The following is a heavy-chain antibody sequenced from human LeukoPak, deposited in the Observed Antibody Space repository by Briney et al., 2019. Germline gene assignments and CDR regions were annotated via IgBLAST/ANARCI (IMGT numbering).Heavy chain of an antibody. CDR3: ASSHYYDSSGYYPIYYMGV. CDR2: INHSGST. D-gene: IGHD3-22*01. J-gene: IGHJ6*03. V-gene: IGHV4-34*01. CDR1: GGSFSGYY. Sequence: SETLSLTCAVYGGSFSGYYWSWIRQPPGKGLEWIGEINHSGSTNYNPSLKSRVTISVDTSKNQFSLKLSSVTAADTAVYYCASSHYYDSSGYYPIYYMGVWGKGTTVTVSS.